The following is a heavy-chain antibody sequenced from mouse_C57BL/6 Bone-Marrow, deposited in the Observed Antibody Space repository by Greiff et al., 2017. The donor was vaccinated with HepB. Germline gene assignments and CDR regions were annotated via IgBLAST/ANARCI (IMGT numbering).Heavy chain of an antibody. J-gene: IGHJ3*01. CDR3: GRRGVLTESWFDY. CDR2: INPYNGGT. CDR1: GYTFTDYY. V-gene: IGHV1-19*01. D-gene: IGHD4-1*01. Sequence: EVQLQQSGPVLVKPGASVKLSCKASGYTFTDYYMNWVNQSHGKSLEWIGVINPYNGGTSYNQKLKGKSTLTVDKSSSTAYMELNSLTSEDSAVYYCGRRGVLTESWFDYWGQGTMVTVSA.